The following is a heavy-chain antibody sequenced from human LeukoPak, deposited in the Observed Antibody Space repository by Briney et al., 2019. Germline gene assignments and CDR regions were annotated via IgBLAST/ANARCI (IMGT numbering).Heavy chain of an antibody. CDR1: GYTFTDYY. Sequence: ASVRVSCKASGYTFTDYYMHWVRQAPGQGLEWMGWINSNSGSTNYAQRFQGRVTVTRDTSSSTAYMELSRLRSDDTAVYYCARVPTIFGVVTPYNWFDPWGQGTLVTVSS. D-gene: IGHD3-3*01. CDR2: INSNSGST. CDR3: ARVPTIFGVVTPYNWFDP. V-gene: IGHV1-2*02. J-gene: IGHJ5*02.